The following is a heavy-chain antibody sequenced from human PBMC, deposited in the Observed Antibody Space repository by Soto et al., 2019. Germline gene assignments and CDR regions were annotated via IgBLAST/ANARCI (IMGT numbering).Heavy chain of an antibody. CDR1: GFTFSSYS. J-gene: IGHJ3*02. CDR2: ISSSSSYI. D-gene: IGHD3-10*01. V-gene: IGHV3-21*01. CDR3: ARVVGELLWFGDPRPAFDI. Sequence: GSLRLSCAASGFTFSSYSMNWVRQAPGKGLEWVSSISSSSSYIYYADSVKGRFTISRDNAKNSLYLQMNSLRAEDTAVYYCARVVGELLWFGDPRPAFDIWGQGTMVTVSS.